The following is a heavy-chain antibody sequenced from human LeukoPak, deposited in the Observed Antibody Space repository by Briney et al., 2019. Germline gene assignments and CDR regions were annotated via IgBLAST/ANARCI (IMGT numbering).Heavy chain of an antibody. Sequence: ASVKVSCKASGYTFTSYAMHWVRQAPGQRLEWMGWINAGNGNTKYSQKFQGRVTITRDTSASTAYMELSSLRSEDTAVYYCATNYGSGSYSYYFDYWGQGTLVTVSS. V-gene: IGHV1-3*01. CDR2: INAGNGNT. D-gene: IGHD3-10*01. CDR3: ATNYGSGSYSYYFDY. J-gene: IGHJ4*02. CDR1: GYTFTSYA.